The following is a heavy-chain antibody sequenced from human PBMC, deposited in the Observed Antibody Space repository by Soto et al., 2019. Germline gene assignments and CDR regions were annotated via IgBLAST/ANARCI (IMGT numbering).Heavy chain of an antibody. CDR1: GGSFSGYY. CDR2: INHSGST. CDR3: ARGLGIAAAGTRGWFDP. V-gene: IGHV4-34*01. J-gene: IGHJ5*02. Sequence: SETLSLTCAVYGGSFSGYYWSCIRQPPGKGLEWIGEINHSGSTNYNPSLKSRVTISVDTSKNQFSLKLSSVTAADTAVYYCARGLGIAAAGTRGWFDPWGQGTLVTVSS. D-gene: IGHD6-13*01.